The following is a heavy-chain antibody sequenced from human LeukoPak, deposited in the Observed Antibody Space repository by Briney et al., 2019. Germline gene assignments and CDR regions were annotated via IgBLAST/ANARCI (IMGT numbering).Heavy chain of an antibody. D-gene: IGHD3-22*01. Sequence: PSETLSLTCTVSGGSVSSGSYYWSWIRQPPGKGLEWIGYIYYSGSTNYNPSLKSRVTISVDTSKNQFSLKLSSVTAADTAVYYCARDRNYYDSSFQHWGQGALVTVSS. CDR1: GGSVSSGSYY. V-gene: IGHV4-61*01. J-gene: IGHJ1*01. CDR3: ARDRNYYDSSFQH. CDR2: IYYSGST.